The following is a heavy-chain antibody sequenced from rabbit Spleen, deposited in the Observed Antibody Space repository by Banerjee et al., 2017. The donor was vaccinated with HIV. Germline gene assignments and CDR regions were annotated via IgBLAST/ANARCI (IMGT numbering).Heavy chain of an antibody. J-gene: IGHJ4*01. CDR3: AREDVGGSVSL. CDR1: GFSFNNYYY. Sequence: QEQLVESGGGLVQPEGSLTLTCTASGFSFNNYYYMCWVRQTPGKGLEWIACIYTSSGSTYYASWAKGRFTCSKASSTTVTLQVTSLTAADTATYFCAREDVGGSVSLWGPGTLVTVS. CDR2: IYTSSGST. V-gene: IGHV1S45*01. D-gene: IGHD1-1*01.